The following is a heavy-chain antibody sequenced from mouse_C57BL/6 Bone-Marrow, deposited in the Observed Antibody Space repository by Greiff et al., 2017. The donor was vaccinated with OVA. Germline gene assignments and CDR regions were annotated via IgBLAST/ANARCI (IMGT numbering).Heavy chain of an antibody. J-gene: IGHJ1*03. CDR3: ARRGYYYGRYFDV. CDR2: ISGGGGNT. V-gene: IGHV5-9*01. CDR1: GFTFSSYT. D-gene: IGHD1-1*01. Sequence: EVKLVESGGGLVKPGGSLKLSCAASGFTFSSYTMSWVRQTPEKRLEWVATISGGGGNTYYPDSVKGRFTISRDNAKNTPYLQMSSLRSEDTALYYCARRGYYYGRYFDVWGTGTTVTVSS.